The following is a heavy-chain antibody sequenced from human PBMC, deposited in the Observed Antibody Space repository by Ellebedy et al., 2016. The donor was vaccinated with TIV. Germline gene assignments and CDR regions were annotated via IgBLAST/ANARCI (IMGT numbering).Heavy chain of an antibody. CDR2: MNPNSGNT. V-gene: IGHV1-8*02. D-gene: IGHD2-2*01. CDR3: ATLESYCSSTSCYYYYGMDG. CDR1: GYTFTGYY. J-gene: IGHJ6*02. Sequence: ASVKVSCXASGYTFTGYYMHWVRQATGQGLEWMGWMNPNSGNTGYAQKFQGRVTMTRNTSISTAYMELSSLRSEDTAVYYCATLESYCSSTSCYYYYGMDGWGQGTTVTVSS.